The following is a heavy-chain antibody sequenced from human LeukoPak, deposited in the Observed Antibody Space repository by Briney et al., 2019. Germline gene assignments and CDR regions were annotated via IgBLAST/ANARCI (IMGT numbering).Heavy chain of an antibody. D-gene: IGHD6-19*01. J-gene: IGHJ4*02. Sequence: PGGSLRLSCAASGFTFSTYAMHWVRQAPGKGLEWVAVISYDGSNQYYADSVKGRFTISRDDSKNTLYLQMNSLRAEDTAVYYCARDPLDRSGWSSICDYWGQGTLVTVSS. CDR1: GFTFSTYA. CDR3: ARDPLDRSGWSSICDY. CDR2: ISYDGSNQ. V-gene: IGHV3-30-3*01.